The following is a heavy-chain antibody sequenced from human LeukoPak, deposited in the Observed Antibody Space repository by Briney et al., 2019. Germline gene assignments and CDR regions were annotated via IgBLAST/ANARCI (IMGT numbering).Heavy chain of an antibody. CDR2: IIPIFGTA. J-gene: IGHJ6*03. CDR1: GGTFSSYA. D-gene: IGHD6-13*01. V-gene: IGHV1-69*06. CDR3: ARKAWSRLAGYYYYYMDV. Sequence: ASVKVSCKASGGTFSSYAISWVRQAPRQGLEWMGGIIPIFGTANYAQKFQGRVTITADKSTSTAYMELSSLRSEDTAVYYCARKAWSRLAGYYYYYMDVWGKGTTVTVSS.